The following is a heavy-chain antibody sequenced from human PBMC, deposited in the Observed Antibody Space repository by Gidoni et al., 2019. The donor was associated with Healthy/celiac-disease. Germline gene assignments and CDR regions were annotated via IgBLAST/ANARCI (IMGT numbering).Heavy chain of an antibody. D-gene: IGHD2-8*02. CDR1: GFTFSSYA. Sequence: QVQLVESGGGVVQPGRSMRLSCAASGFTFSSYAMHWVRQAPGKGLEGVAVISYDGSNKYYADSVKGRFTISRDNSKNTLYLQMNSLRAEDTAVYYCARGGRDIVLVVYARVPEGAFDIWGQGTMVTVSS. J-gene: IGHJ3*02. CDR3: ARGGRDIVLVVYARVPEGAFDI. CDR2: ISYDGSNK. V-gene: IGHV3-30-3*01.